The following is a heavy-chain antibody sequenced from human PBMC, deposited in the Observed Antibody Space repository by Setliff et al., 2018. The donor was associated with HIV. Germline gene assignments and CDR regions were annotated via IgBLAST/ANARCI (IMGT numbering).Heavy chain of an antibody. Sequence: ASVKVSCKSSAGSFSIFAINWVRQAPGQGLEWMGGMMTIFSTTNYARKFQGRVTITTDESTGTAYMELSPVTAADTAVYYCARVQMAYAAFDVWGQGTMVTVSS. D-gene: IGHD4-17*01. CDR1: AGSFSIFA. CDR3: ARVQMAYAAFDV. J-gene: IGHJ3*01. V-gene: IGHV1-69*05. CDR2: MMTIFSTT.